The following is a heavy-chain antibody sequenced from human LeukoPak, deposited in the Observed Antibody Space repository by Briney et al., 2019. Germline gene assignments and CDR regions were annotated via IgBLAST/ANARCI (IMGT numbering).Heavy chain of an antibody. CDR2: IWYDGSNK. V-gene: IGHV3-33*01. Sequence: GRPLRLSCAASGFTFSSYGMHWVRQAPGKGLEWVAVIWYDGSNKYQADSVKGRFTISRDNSKNTLYLQMNSLRVEHTAVYYCARAHCSGGSCYGNYYYYYGMDVWGQGTTVTVSS. CDR1: GFTFSSYG. D-gene: IGHD2-15*01. J-gene: IGHJ6*02. CDR3: ARAHCSGGSCYGNYYYYYGMDV.